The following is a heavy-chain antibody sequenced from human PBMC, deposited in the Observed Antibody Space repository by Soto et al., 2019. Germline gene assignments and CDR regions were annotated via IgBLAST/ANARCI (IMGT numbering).Heavy chain of an antibody. Sequence: SETLSLTCTVSGGSISSYYWSWIRQPPGKGLEWIGYIYYSGSTNYNPSLKSRVTISVDTSKNQFSLKLSSVTAADTAVYYCAREGGSSSAKFGFGYWGQGTLVTVSS. J-gene: IGHJ4*02. CDR1: GGSISSYY. V-gene: IGHV4-59*01. CDR3: AREGGSSSAKFGFGY. D-gene: IGHD6-6*01. CDR2: IYYSGST.